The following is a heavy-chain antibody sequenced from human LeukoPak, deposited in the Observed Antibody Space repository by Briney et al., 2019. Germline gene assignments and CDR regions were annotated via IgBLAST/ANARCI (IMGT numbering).Heavy chain of an antibody. Sequence: PSETLSLTCAVYGGSFSGYYWSWIRQPPGKGLEWIGEINHSGSTNYNPSLKSRVTISVDTSKNQFSLKLSSVTAADTAVYYCARDKYYGMDVWGQGTTVTVSS. J-gene: IGHJ6*02. CDR3: ARDKYYGMDV. CDR2: INHSGST. CDR1: GGSFSGYY. V-gene: IGHV4-34*01.